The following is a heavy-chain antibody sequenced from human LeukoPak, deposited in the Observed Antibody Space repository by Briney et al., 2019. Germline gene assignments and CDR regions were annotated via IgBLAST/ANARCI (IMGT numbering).Heavy chain of an antibody. D-gene: IGHD2-2*01. J-gene: IGHJ4*02. Sequence: ASVKVSCKTSGYTFTKYYMHWVRQAPGQGLEWMGIINPSGGGTSYAQKFQGRVTMTRDTSISTAYMDLSSLRSGDTAVYYCAPSSYPFYFDYWGQGTRVTVSS. CDR3: APSSYPFYFDY. CDR1: GYTFTKYY. V-gene: IGHV1-46*01. CDR2: INPSGGGT.